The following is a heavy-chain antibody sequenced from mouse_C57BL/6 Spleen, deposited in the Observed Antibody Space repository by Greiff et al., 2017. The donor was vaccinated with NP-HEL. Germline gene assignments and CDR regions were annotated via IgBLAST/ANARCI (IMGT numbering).Heavy chain of an antibody. Sequence: EVQLQQSGPELVKPGASVKMSCKASGYTFTDYNMHWVKQSHGKSLEWIGYINPNNGGTSYNQKFKGKATLTVNKSSSTAYMELRSLTSEDSAVYYCASPYRKEAWFAYWGQGTLVTVSA. V-gene: IGHV1-22*01. CDR3: ASPYRKEAWFAY. D-gene: IGHD2-14*01. CDR2: INPNNGGT. J-gene: IGHJ3*01. CDR1: GYTFTDYN.